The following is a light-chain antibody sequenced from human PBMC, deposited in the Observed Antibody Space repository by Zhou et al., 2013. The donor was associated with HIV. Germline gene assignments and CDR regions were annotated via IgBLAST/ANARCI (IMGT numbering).Light chain of an antibody. V-gene: IGKV3-11*01. CDR3: QQRRNWPPTT. CDR1: QSVSSY. J-gene: IGKJ5*01. CDR2: DAS. Sequence: EIVLTQSPATLSLSPGERATLSCRASQSVSSYLAWYQQKPGQAPRLLIYDASNRATGIPARFSGSGSGTDFTLTISSLEPEDFAVYYCQQRRNWPPTTFGQG.